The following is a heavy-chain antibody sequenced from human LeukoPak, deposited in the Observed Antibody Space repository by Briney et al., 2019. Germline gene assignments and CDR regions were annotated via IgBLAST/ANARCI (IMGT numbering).Heavy chain of an antibody. CDR3: ARGVKAWSGPLLSGKKNWFDP. Sequence: PSETLSLTCAVYGGSFSGYYWSWIRQPPGKGLEWIGEINHSGSTNYNPSLESRVTISVDTSKNQFSLKLSSVTAADTAVYYCARGVKAWSGPLLSGKKNWFDPWGQGTLVTVSS. J-gene: IGHJ5*02. V-gene: IGHV4-34*01. CDR2: INHSGST. D-gene: IGHD3-3*01. CDR1: GGSFSGYY.